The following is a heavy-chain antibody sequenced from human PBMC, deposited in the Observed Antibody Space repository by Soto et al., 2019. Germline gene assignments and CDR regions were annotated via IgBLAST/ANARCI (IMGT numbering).Heavy chain of an antibody. CDR3: ARDLGYYDFWSGYYTGLTHYYFDY. D-gene: IGHD3-3*01. J-gene: IGHJ4*02. CDR2: ISSSSSYI. V-gene: IGHV3-21*01. Sequence: PGGSLRLSCAASGFTFSSYSMNWVRQAPGKGLEWVSSISSSSSYIYYADSVKGRFTISRDNAKNSLYLQMNSLRAEDTAVYYCARDLGYYDFWSGYYTGLTHYYFDYWGQGT. CDR1: GFTFSSYS.